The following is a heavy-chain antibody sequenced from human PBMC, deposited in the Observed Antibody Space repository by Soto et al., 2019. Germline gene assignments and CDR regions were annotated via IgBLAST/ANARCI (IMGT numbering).Heavy chain of an antibody. CDR3: ARDGYCSGGSCYQYYYFDY. V-gene: IGHV1-24*01. J-gene: IGHJ4*02. Sequence: ASVKVSCKVSGYTLTELSMHWVRQAPGKGLEWMGGFDPEVGETIYAQKFQGRVTMTEDKSTGTAYMELRSLRSDDTAVYYCARDGYCSGGSCYQYYYFDYWGQGTQVTVSS. D-gene: IGHD2-15*01. CDR2: FDPEVGET. CDR1: GYTLTELS.